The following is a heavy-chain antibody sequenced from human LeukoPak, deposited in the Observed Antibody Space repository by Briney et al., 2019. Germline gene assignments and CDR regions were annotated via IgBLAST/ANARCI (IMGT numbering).Heavy chain of an antibody. V-gene: IGHV3-30*18. CDR2: ISYDGSNK. D-gene: IGHD6-13*01. CDR1: GFTFSNYV. Sequence: GGSLRLSCAASGFTFSNYVMHWVRQAPGKGLEWVALISYDGSNKYYADSVKGRFTISRDNSKNTLYLKVNSLRAEDTAVYYCAKDPRRYSRTGGYFEYWGQGTLVTVSS. J-gene: IGHJ4*02. CDR3: AKDPRRYSRTGGYFEY.